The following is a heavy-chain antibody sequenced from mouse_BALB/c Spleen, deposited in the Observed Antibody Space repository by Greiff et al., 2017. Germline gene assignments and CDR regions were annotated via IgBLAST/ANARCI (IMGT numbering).Heavy chain of an antibody. D-gene: IGHD2-4*01. CDR3: TTWDDYDAWFAY. CDR2: IYPSDSYT. CDR1: GYTFTSYW. Sequence: QVQLQQPGAELVRPGASVKLSCKASGYTFTSYWINWVKQRPGQGLEWIGNIYPSDSYTNYNQKFKDKATLTVDKSSSTAYMQLSSPTSEDSAVYYCTTWDDYDAWFAYWGQGTLVTVSA. V-gene: IGHV1-69*02. J-gene: IGHJ3*01.